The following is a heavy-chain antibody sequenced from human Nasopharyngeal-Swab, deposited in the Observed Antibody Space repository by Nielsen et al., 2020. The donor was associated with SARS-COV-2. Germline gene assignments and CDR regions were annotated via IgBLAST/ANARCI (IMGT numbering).Heavy chain of an antibody. CDR3: ARDPRGGYYYYYGMDV. CDR1: GFTFSSYG. Sequence: GESLKISCAASGFTFSSYGMHWVRQAPGKGLEWVAVIWYDGSNKYYADPVKGRFTISRDNSKNTLYLQMNGLRAEDTAVYYCARDPRGGYYYYYGMDVWGQGTTVTVSS. J-gene: IGHJ6*02. V-gene: IGHV3-33*01. D-gene: IGHD3-10*01. CDR2: IWYDGSNK.